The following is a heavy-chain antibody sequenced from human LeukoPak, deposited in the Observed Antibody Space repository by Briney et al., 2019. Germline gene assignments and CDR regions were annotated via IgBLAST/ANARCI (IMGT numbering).Heavy chain of an antibody. CDR3: ARDIYGDYEGY. CDR1: GYTFTGYY. CDR2: INPNSGGT. J-gene: IGHJ4*02. Sequence: ASVKVSCKASGYTFTGYYMHWVRQAPGQGLEWMGWINPNSGGTNYAQKFQGRATMTRDTSISTAYMELSRLTSDDTALYYCARDIYGDYEGYWGQGTLVTVSS. D-gene: IGHD4-17*01. V-gene: IGHV1-2*02.